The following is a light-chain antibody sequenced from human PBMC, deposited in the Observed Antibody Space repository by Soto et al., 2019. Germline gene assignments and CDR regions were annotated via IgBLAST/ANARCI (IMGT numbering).Light chain of an antibody. CDR1: QSVSKY. Sequence: EIVLTQSPATLSLSPGERATLSCRTSQSVSKYFAWYQQKPGRAPRLLIYDASSRATGIPARFIGSGSGTDFTLTISSLEPEDFAIYYCQQRSNWPITLGQGTRLEIK. J-gene: IGKJ5*01. V-gene: IGKV3-11*01. CDR2: DAS. CDR3: QQRSNWPIT.